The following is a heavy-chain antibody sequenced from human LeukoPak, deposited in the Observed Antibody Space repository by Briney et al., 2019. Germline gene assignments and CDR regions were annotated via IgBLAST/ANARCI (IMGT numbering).Heavy chain of an antibody. V-gene: IGHV4-59*01. Sequence: SETLSLTCTVSGGSISSYYWSWIRQPPGKGLEWIGYIYYSGSTNYNPSLKSRVTISVDTSKNQFSLKLSAVTAADTAVYCCARDRTVDYGDYFFDYWGQGTLVTVSS. CDR1: GGSISSYY. D-gene: IGHD4-17*01. J-gene: IGHJ4*02. CDR3: ARDRTVDYGDYFFDY. CDR2: IYYSGST.